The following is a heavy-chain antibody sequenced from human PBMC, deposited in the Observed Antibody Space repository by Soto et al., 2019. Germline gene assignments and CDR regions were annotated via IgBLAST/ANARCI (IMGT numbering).Heavy chain of an antibody. CDR2: INGSGGST. D-gene: IGHD3-22*01. V-gene: IGHV3-23*01. CDR3: ARGAITMIVVVITGADAFDI. Sequence: EVQLLESGGGLVQPGGSLRLSCAASGFTFSSYAMSWVRQAPGKGLEWVSAINGSGGSTYYADSVKGRFTISRDNSKNTLYLQMNSLRAEDTAVYYCARGAITMIVVVITGADAFDIWGQGTMVTVSS. J-gene: IGHJ3*02. CDR1: GFTFSSYA.